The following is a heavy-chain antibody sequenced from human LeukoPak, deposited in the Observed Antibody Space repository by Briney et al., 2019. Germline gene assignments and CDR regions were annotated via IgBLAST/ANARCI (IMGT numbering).Heavy chain of an antibody. Sequence: GGSVRLSCAASGFTFSSYGMHWVRQAPGKGREGVAVIWYDGSNKYYADSVKGRFTISRDNSKNTLYLQMNSLRAEDTAVYYCARDEGYYGSGSYYPNYWGQGTLVTVSS. D-gene: IGHD3-10*01. V-gene: IGHV3-33*01. J-gene: IGHJ4*02. CDR3: ARDEGYYGSGSYYPNY. CDR2: IWYDGSNK. CDR1: GFTFSSYG.